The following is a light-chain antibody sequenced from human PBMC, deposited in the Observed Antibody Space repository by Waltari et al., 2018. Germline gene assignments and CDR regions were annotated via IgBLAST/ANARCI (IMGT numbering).Light chain of an antibody. Sequence: SVLTQPPSVSGAPGPTVTLSFTGSSSNIGAGYDVHWYQQLPGTAPTLLTYGDNNRPSGVPDRFSGSKSGTSASLAITGLQAEDEADYYCQSYDSSLSALFGGGTKLTVL. CDR1: SSNIGAGYD. CDR3: QSYDSSLSAL. V-gene: IGLV1-40*01. CDR2: GDN. J-gene: IGLJ2*01.